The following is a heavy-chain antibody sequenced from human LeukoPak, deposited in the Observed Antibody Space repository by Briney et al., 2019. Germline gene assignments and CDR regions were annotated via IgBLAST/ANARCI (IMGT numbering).Heavy chain of an antibody. D-gene: IGHD3-10*01. CDR2: MNPNSGNT. V-gene: IGHV1-8*03. CDR1: GYTFTSYD. CDR3: ARGVSGSGSYYANFDY. Sequence: ASVKVSCKASGYTFTSYDINWVRQATGQGLEWMGWMNPNSGNTGYAQKFQGRVTITRNTSISTAYMELSSLRSEDTAVYYCARGVSGSGSYYANFDYWGQGTLVTVSS. J-gene: IGHJ4*02.